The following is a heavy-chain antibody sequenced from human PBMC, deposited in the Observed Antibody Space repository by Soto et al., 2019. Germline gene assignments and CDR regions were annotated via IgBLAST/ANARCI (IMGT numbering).Heavy chain of an antibody. V-gene: IGHV5-51*01. J-gene: IGHJ4*02. CDR3: ARLHVATVLYYFDY. Sequence: PGESLKISCKGSGYSFNDNWIGWVRQMPGKGLEWMGVIYPGDSDTRYSPSFQGQVTISADKSISTAYLQWSSLTASDTAMYYCARLHVATVLYYFDYWGKGTLVTVSS. D-gene: IGHD5-12*01. CDR1: GYSFNDNW. CDR2: IYPGDSDT.